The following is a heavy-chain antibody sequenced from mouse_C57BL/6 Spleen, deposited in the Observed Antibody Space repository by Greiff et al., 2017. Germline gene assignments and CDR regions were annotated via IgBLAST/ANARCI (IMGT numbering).Heavy chain of an antibody. CDR2: IDPSDSYT. Sequence: QVQLQQPGAELVMPGASVKLSCKASGYTFTSYWMHWVKQRPGQGLEWIGEIDPSDSYTNYNQKFKGKSTLTVDKSSSTAYMQLSSLTSEDSAVYYCARQDYYGPLGFAYWGQGTLFTVSA. D-gene: IGHD2-1*01. V-gene: IGHV1-69*01. CDR3: ARQDYYGPLGFAY. CDR1: GYTFTSYW. J-gene: IGHJ3*01.